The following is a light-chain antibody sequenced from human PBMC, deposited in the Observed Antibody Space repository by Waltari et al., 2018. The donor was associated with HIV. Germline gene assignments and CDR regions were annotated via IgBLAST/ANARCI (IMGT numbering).Light chain of an antibody. J-gene: IGLJ2*01. CDR1: RSNIGSKY. CDR3: TAWDDSLSGVV. CDR2: RNN. Sequence: QSVLTQPPSASGTPGQRVTISCSGSRSNIGSKYVYWYQQLPGTAPKLLIYRNNRRPSGVPDRFPGSKSGTSASLAISGLRSEDEADYYCTAWDDSLSGVVFGGGTKLTVL. V-gene: IGLV1-47*01.